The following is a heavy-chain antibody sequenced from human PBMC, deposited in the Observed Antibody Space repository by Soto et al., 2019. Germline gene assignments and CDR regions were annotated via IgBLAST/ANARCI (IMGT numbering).Heavy chain of an antibody. V-gene: IGHV1-18*01. CDR3: AREGSSGRLGFDY. J-gene: IGHJ4*02. CDR2: INAYNGNP. CDR1: GYTFTIYG. D-gene: IGHD6-19*01. Sequence: QVQLVQSGAEVKKPGASVKVSCKASGYTFTIYGISWLRQAPGQGLEWMGWINAYNGNPNYAQKLQGRVTMTTETSTTRGYMELRSLRSDDTAVYYCAREGSSGRLGFDYWGQGTLVTVSS.